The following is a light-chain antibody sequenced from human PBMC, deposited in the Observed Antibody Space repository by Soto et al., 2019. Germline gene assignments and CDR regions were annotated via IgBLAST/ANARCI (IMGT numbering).Light chain of an antibody. Sequence: EIVLTQSPGTLSLSPGEGATLSCRASQSVSNSALAWYKQKPGQPPRLLIYGASSRVTGTPGRFSGSGSGTGFTLTIGRLEAEGFAVYLCQVHGGPFNFGPGDKLEI. CDR1: QSVSNSA. J-gene: IGKJ2*01. CDR3: QVHGGPFN. CDR2: GAS. V-gene: IGKV3-20*01.